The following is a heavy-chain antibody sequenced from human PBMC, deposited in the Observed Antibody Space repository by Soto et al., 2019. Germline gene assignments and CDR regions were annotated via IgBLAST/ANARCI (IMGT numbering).Heavy chain of an antibody. CDR2: IGTSGTPT. Sequence: VGSLRLSCIASGFTFRNYAMAWVRQAPGEDLEWVSAIGTSGTPTLYADSVKSRFSISRDDSRNTVSLQMNSLGVEDTATYYCTRILWSSRRDALDIWGQGTTVTVSS. J-gene: IGHJ6*02. D-gene: IGHD2-21*01. CDR3: TRILWSSRRDALDI. CDR1: GFTFRNYA. V-gene: IGHV3-23*01.